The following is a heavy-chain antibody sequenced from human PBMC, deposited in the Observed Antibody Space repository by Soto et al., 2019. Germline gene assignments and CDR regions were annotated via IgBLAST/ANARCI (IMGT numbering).Heavy chain of an antibody. V-gene: IGHV3-33*07. CDR1: GFIFSTYS. Sequence: GPSLSLSRASSGFIFSTYSLNWHRQDPDRGLGWLATIRHDRSDQWYAQSVRGQFTISRDNSKNTLYLQMNSLRAEDSAVYYCARDSTSGATYSGPSYYAMDVWGQGTTVTVSS. CDR2: IRHDRSDQ. J-gene: IGHJ6*02. D-gene: IGHD2-15*01. CDR3: ARDSTSGATYSGPSYYAMDV.